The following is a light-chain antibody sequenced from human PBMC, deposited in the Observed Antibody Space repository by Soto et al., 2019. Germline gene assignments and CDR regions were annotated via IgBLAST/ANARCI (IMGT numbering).Light chain of an antibody. CDR3: HQYDSYWT. CDR1: RRISSW. J-gene: IGKJ1*01. CDR2: DAS. Sequence: DIQMTQSPSTLSASVGERVTITCRASRRISSWLAWYQQKPGKAPKLLIYDASSLESGVPSRFSGSGSGTEFTLTISSLQPDDFPNYYCHQYDSYWTFGQGTKVEIK. V-gene: IGKV1-5*01.